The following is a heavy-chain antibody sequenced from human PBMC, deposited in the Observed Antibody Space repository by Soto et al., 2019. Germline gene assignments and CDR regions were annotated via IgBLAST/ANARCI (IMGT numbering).Heavy chain of an antibody. Sequence: ASVKVSCKASGYTFTSYAMHWVRQAPGQRLEWMGWINAGNGNTKYSQKFQGRVTITRDTSASTAYMELSSLRSEDTAVYYCARVSIDRYCSGGSCYLKGGYYYGLDVWAQGTTVTGSS. CDR3: ARVSIDRYCSGGSCYLKGGYYYGLDV. V-gene: IGHV1-3*01. D-gene: IGHD2-15*01. CDR2: INAGNGNT. J-gene: IGHJ6*02. CDR1: GYTFTSYA.